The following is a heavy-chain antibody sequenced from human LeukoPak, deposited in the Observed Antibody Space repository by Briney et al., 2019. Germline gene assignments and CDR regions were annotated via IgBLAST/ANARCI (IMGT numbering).Heavy chain of an antibody. CDR3: ARDGRDGYKHFDY. J-gene: IGHJ4*02. CDR2: IYYSGST. D-gene: IGHD5-24*01. Sequence: SETLSLTCTVSGGSISSSSYYWGWIRQPPGKGLEWIGSIYYSGSTYYNPSLKSRVTISVDTSKNQFSLKLSSVTAADTAVYYCARDGRDGYKHFDYWGQGTLVTVSS. V-gene: IGHV4-39*07. CDR1: GGSISSSSYY.